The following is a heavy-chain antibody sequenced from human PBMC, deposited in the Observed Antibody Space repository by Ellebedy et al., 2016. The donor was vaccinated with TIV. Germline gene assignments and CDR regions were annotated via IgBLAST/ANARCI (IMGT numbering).Heavy chain of an antibody. CDR2: VTANGAVT. V-gene: IGHV3-64D*06. CDR1: GFIFRNYG. CDR3: VKKGYCSSTSCYAAFDY. D-gene: IGHD2-2*01. Sequence: GESLKISCAASGFIFRNYGMHWVRQAPGKALEYVSSVTANGAVTYYADSVKGRFTISRDNSKNTLYLQMSSLRAEDTAVYYCVKKGYCSSTSCYAAFDYWGQGTLVTVSS. J-gene: IGHJ4*02.